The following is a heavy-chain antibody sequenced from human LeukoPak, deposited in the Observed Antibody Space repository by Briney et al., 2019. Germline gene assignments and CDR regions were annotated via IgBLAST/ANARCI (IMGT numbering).Heavy chain of an antibody. J-gene: IGHJ4*02. Sequence: GGPWGPSCAAPGLTFSSHRMTWSRKAPGRGLEWVSYISSSSTIYYADSVKGRFTISRDNAKNSLYLQMNSLRAEDTAVYYCARGAYYYEDWGQGTLVTVSS. CDR2: ISSSSTI. D-gene: IGHD3-22*01. V-gene: IGHV3-48*01. CDR1: GLTFSSHR. CDR3: ARGAYYYED.